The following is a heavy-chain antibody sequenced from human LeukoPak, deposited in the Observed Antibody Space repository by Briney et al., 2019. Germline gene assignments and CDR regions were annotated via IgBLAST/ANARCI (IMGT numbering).Heavy chain of an antibody. CDR3: ARSLPWLVNFDY. CDR2: INHSGST. J-gene: IGHJ4*02. Sequence: SETLSLTCAVYGGSFSGYYWSWIRQPPGKGLEWIGEINHSGSTNYNPSLKSRVTISVDTSKYQFSLKLSSVTAADTAVYYCARSLPWLVNFDYWGQGTLVTVSS. CDR1: GGSFSGYY. V-gene: IGHV4-34*01. D-gene: IGHD5-12*01.